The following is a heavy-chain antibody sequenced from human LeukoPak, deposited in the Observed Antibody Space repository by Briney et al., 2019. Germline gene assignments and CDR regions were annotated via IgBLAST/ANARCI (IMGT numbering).Heavy chain of an antibody. D-gene: IGHD3-22*01. CDR3: SRLSQTPDYYSSGGYYYLGY. CDR2: MNPNTGRT. V-gene: IGHV1-8*01. Sequence: GASVKVSCKASRYTFSSYDINWVREAAGQGLEWMGWMNPNTGRTGLAQKFQGRLTMTRDTSISTAYMELSSLRSEDTAVYYCSRLSQTPDYYSSGGYYYLGYWGQGTPVTVSS. CDR1: RYTFSSYD. J-gene: IGHJ4*02.